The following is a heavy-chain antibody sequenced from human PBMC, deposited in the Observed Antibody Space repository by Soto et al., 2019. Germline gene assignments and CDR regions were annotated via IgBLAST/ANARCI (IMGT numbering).Heavy chain of an antibody. V-gene: IGHV3-30*18. CDR2: ISYDGSKK. D-gene: IGHD2-21*02. Sequence: PGGSLRLSCGVSGFTFSDYGMHWVRQAPGKGLEWVAVISYDGSKKNYEDSVKGRFTISRDNSKDTLYLQMNSLRGVDTAVYHCAKDAIDCRDDNCLGKGVCYCGIDVWGQGTTVTVS. J-gene: IGHJ6*02. CDR3: AKDAIDCRDDNCLGKGVCYCGIDV. CDR1: GFTFSDYG.